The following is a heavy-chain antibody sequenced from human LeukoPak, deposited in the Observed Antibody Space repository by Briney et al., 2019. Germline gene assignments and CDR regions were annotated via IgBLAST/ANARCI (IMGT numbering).Heavy chain of an antibody. J-gene: IGHJ5*02. CDR3: ARDPGGDTSMPFDP. V-gene: IGHV6-1*01. CDR1: GDSVSSNSAT. CDR2: TYYRSRWYN. D-gene: IGHD5-18*01. Sequence: SQTLSLTCAISGDSVSSNSATWNWIRQSPSSGLEWLGRTYYRSRWYNDYAVSVQSRITINPDTSKNQFSLQLNSVTPEDTAVYYCARDPGGDTSMPFDPWGQGTLVTVSS.